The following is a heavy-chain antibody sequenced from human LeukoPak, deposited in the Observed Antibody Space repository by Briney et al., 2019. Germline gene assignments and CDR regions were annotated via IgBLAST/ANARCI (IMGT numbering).Heavy chain of an antibody. CDR1: GGSIGSGSYS. CDR2: IYRSGST. CDR3: ASTIMGEYDY. Sequence: TLSLTCTVSGGSIGSGSYSWGWVRQPAGTAREWIGRIYRSGSTNYNPSLKSRVTISVNTSKKQFSLKLSSVTAADTAVYYCASTIMGEYDYWGQGTLVTVSS. J-gene: IGHJ4*02. D-gene: IGHD2-21*01. V-gene: IGHV4-61*02.